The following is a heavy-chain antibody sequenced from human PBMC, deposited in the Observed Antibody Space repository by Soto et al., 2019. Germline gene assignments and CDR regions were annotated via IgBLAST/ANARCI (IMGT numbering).Heavy chain of an antibody. CDR2: IRRDGGEA. J-gene: IGHJ3*02. Sequence: DVQLMGSGGCLVQPGGSLRLSCAASGFTFSYYWMTWVRQAPGKGLEGVANIRRDGGEAHYVDSVKGRFSVSRDNAKESLYLQMNSLRIEDTAVYYCARDATDRDSSFYYDVFDIWGQGTMVTVSS. V-gene: IGHV3-7*05. D-gene: IGHD3-22*01. CDR1: GFTFSYYW. CDR3: ARDATDRDSSFYYDVFDI.